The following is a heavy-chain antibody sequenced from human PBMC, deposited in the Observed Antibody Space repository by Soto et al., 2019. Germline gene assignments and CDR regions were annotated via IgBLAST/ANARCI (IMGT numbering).Heavy chain of an antibody. CDR3: ASDYDILTGYSGYFDY. J-gene: IGHJ4*02. D-gene: IGHD3-9*01. CDR2: VSGGGGST. V-gene: IGHV3-23*01. Sequence: GGSLRLSCAASGFTFTNYAMTWVRQAPGKGLEWVSAVSGGGGSTYYADSVKGRFTISRDNSKNTLYLQMNSLRAEDTAVYYCASDYDILTGYSGYFDYWGQGTLVTVSS. CDR1: GFTFTNYA.